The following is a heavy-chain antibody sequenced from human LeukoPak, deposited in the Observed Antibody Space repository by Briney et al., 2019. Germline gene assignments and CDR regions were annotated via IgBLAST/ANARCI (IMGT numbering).Heavy chain of an antibody. CDR1: QFTFTSYA. CDR3: AKVATWTSFDS. Sequence: GGSLRLSCAASQFTFTSYAMSWVRQAPGRGLEWVSSIGDSGDPTYYADSVKGRFTISRDNSQNTLYLQMNSLRADDTAVYYCAKVATWTSFDSWGQGTLVTVSS. D-gene: IGHD3/OR15-3a*01. V-gene: IGHV3-23*01. J-gene: IGHJ4*02. CDR2: IGDSGDPT.